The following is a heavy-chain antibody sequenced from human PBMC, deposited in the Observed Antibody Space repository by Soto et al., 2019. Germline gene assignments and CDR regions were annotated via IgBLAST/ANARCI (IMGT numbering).Heavy chain of an antibody. V-gene: IGHV3-74*01. CDR1: GFTFSSYW. CDR3: ARDSGQIGYGDYVRAFDI. Sequence: EVQLVESGGGLVQPGGSLRLSCAASGFTFSSYWMHWVRQAPGKGLVWVSRINSDGSSTSYADSVKGRFSISRDNAKNTLYLQMNSLRAEDTDVYYCARDSGQIGYGDYVRAFDIWGQGTMVTVSS. J-gene: IGHJ3*02. CDR2: INSDGSST. D-gene: IGHD4-17*01.